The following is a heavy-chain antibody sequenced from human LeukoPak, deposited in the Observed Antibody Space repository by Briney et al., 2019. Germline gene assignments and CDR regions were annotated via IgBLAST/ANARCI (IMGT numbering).Heavy chain of an antibody. CDR2: ISSSSSYI. CDR1: GFTFSSYS. V-gene: IGHV3-21*01. J-gene: IGHJ3*02. Sequence: GGSLRLSCAASGFTFSSYSMNWVRQAPGKGLEWVSSISSSSSYIYYADSVKGRFTISRDNAKNSLYLQMNSLRAEDTAVYYCARDGYSGSDAFDIWGQGTMVTVSS. D-gene: IGHD5-12*01. CDR3: ARDGYSGSDAFDI.